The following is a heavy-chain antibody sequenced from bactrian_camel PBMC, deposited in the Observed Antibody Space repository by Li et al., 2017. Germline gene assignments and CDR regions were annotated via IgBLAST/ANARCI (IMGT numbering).Heavy chain of an antibody. D-gene: IGHD7*01. V-gene: IGHV3S1*01. CDR2: LYTNADSSDGST. J-gene: IGHJ4*01. Sequence: VQLLVSGVGSVQAGGSLRLSREVSGYAYGYNCIGWFRQTPGKEREPVAVLYTNADSSDGSTYYGDSVKGRFTISQDNDKKILYLQMNDLKPEDAGMYYCAAATGCTAGGMFHGKHYGGQGTQVTVS. CDR1: GYAYGYNC. CDR3: AAATGCTAGGMFHGKHY.